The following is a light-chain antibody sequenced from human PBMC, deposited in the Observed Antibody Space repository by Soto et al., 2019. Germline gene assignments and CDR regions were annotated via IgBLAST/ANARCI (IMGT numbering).Light chain of an antibody. CDR3: CSYAGSFYV. Sequence: QSVLTQPRLVSGSPGQSVTISCTGTSSDVGGYDYVSWYQQHPGKAPKLMIFDVTKRPSGVPDRFSGSKSGNTASLTISGLQAEDEAHYSCCSYAGSFYVFGSGTKVTVL. V-gene: IGLV2-11*01. J-gene: IGLJ1*01. CDR1: SSDVGGYDY. CDR2: DVT.